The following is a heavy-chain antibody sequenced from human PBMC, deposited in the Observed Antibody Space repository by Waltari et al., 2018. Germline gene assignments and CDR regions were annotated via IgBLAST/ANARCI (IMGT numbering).Heavy chain of an antibody. CDR3: ARDVPYLGRGAYDF. J-gene: IGHJ3*01. D-gene: IGHD2-21*01. CDR1: GFTFSNFW. V-gene: IGHV3-7*01. Sequence: EVHLVESGGGLVQPGGSLRLSCAACGFTFSNFWMKWVRQAPGKGLELVAKINEDGSLKDYVDSVKGRFTISRDNARNSLYLEITSLRAEDTAVYYCARDVPYLGRGAYDFWGQGTMVTVSS. CDR2: INEDGSLK.